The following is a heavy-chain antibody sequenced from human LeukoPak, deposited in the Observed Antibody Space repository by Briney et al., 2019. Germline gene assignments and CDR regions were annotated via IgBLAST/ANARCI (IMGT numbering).Heavy chain of an antibody. J-gene: IGHJ4*02. Sequence: SETLSLTCTVSGGSISSNRHYWGWIRQPPGKGLEWIGNIYYRGSIAYNPSLSSRVTMSIDTSKNQFSLRLSSVTAADTAVSYCARLSNTGSFDFDYWGQGTLVTVSS. CDR3: ARLSNTGSFDFDY. CDR1: GGSISSNRHY. V-gene: IGHV4-39*01. CDR2: IYYRGSI. D-gene: IGHD1-26*01.